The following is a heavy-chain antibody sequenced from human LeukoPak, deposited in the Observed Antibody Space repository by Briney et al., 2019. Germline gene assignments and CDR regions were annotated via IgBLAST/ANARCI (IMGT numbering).Heavy chain of an antibody. V-gene: IGHV4-59*01. CDR1: GGSISSYY. CDR3: ARVKVGYCSGGSCYGPYYYYMDV. CDR2: IYYSGST. J-gene: IGHJ6*03. Sequence: SETLSLTCTVSGGSISSYYWSWIRQPPGKGLEWIGYIYYSGSTNNNPSLKSRVTISVDTSKNQFSLKLSSVTAADTAVYYCARVKVGYCSGGSCYGPYYYYMDVWGKGTTVTVSS. D-gene: IGHD2-15*01.